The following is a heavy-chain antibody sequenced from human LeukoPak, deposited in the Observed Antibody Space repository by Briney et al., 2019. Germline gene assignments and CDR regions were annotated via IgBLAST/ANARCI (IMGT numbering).Heavy chain of an antibody. J-gene: IGHJ4*02. CDR3: ARAHSGSYKSGDY. D-gene: IGHD1-26*01. Sequence: GGSLRLSCAASGFTFSSYSMNWVRQAPGKGLEWVSSISSSSSYIYYADSVKGRFTISRDNAKNSLYLQMNSLRAEDTAVYYCARAHSGSYKSGDYWGQGTLVTVSS. V-gene: IGHV3-21*01. CDR1: GFTFSSYS. CDR2: ISSSSSYI.